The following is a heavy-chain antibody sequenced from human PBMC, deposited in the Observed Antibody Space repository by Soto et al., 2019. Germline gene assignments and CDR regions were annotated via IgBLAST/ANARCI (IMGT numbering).Heavy chain of an antibody. J-gene: IGHJ4*02. Sequence: LRLSCAASGFTFTTYTMNRVRQAPGKGLEWVSSISGSSDNIYYADSVQGRFTISRDNAKTSLYLQMDSLRAEDTAVYYCARDFVVVPAAIGDYWGPGTLVTVSS. CDR1: GFTFTTYT. CDR3: ARDFVVVPAAIGDY. CDR2: ISGSSDNI. D-gene: IGHD2-2*01. V-gene: IGHV3-21*01.